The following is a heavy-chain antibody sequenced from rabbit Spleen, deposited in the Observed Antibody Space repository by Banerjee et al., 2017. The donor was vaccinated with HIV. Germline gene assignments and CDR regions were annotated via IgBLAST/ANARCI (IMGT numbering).Heavy chain of an antibody. V-gene: IGHV1S7*01. CDR2: IDPIFSST. D-gene: IGHD1-1*01. Sequence: QSLEESGGGLVQPEGSLALTCKASGFSFSNYGVSWVRQAPGKGLEWIGYIDPIFSSTHYATWVNGRFTISSHNAQNTLYLQLNSLTAADTATYFCVRDYKFYFNLWGPGTLVTVS. CDR3: VRDYKFYFNL. CDR1: GFSFSNYG. J-gene: IGHJ4*01.